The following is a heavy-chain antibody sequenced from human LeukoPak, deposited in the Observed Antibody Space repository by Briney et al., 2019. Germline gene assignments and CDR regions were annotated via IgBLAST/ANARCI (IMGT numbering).Heavy chain of an antibody. V-gene: IGHV1-24*01. J-gene: IGHJ2*01. CDR2: FDPEDGET. D-gene: IGHD2-2*01. CDR3: ATGPTYCSSTSCFYWYFDL. CDR1: GYTLTELS. Sequence: GASVKVSCKVSGYTLTELSMHWVRQAPGKGLEWMGGFDPEDGETIYAQKFQGRVTMTEDTSTDTAYMELSSLRSEDTAVYYCATGPTYCSSTSCFYWYFDLWGRGTLVTVSS.